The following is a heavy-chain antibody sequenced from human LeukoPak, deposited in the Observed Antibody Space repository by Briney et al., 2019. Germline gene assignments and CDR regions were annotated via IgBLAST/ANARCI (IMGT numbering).Heavy chain of an antibody. CDR1: GGSISSSSYH. V-gene: IGHV4-39*07. CDR3: AREPIAVAGADLNYFDY. D-gene: IGHD6-19*01. J-gene: IGHJ4*02. CDR2: IYYSGST. Sequence: SETLSLTCTVSGGSISSSSYHWGWIRQPPGKGLEWIGRIYYSGSTYYNPSLKSRVFISVDTSKNQFSLKLSSVTAADTAVYYCAREPIAVAGADLNYFDYWGQGTLVTVSS.